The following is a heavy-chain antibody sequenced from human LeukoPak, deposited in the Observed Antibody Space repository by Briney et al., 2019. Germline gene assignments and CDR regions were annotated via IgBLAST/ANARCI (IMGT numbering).Heavy chain of an antibody. CDR3: ARGSPASV. CDR2: INADGRTT. V-gene: IGHV3-74*01. D-gene: IGHD2-2*01. J-gene: IGHJ4*02. CDR1: AFTFSSYW. Sequence: PRGSLRLSCAASAFTFSSYWMHWVRQAPGKGLVWVSRINADGRTTNYADSVKGRFTISRDNAENTLYLQMNSLRAEDTAVYYCARGSPASVWGQGALVTVSS.